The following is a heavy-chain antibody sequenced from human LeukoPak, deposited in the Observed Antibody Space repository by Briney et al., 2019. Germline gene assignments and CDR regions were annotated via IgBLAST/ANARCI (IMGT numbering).Heavy chain of an antibody. Sequence: GGSLGLYYAAPGFAFSSYAMGWVRQAPGKGLELDSAISGSGGSTYYADPEKGRFTISRDNSKNTLYLQMNSLRPEDTSVYYCAIDLRIVGATEDKVGYRGPGALVTVAS. CDR2: ISGSGGST. CDR1: GFAFSSYA. D-gene: IGHD1-26*01. CDR3: AIDLRIVGATEDKVGY. J-gene: IGHJ4*02. V-gene: IGHV3-23*01.